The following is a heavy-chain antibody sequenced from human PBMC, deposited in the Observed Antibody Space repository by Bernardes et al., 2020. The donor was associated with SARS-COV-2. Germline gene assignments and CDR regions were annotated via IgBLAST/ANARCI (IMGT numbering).Heavy chain of an antibody. Sequence: GGSLRLSCAASGFTFSSYSMNWVRQAPGKGLEWVSSISSSSSYIYYADSVKGRFTISRDNAKNSLYLQMNSLRAEDTAVYYCARVGMAAAGNYYYYGMDVWGQGTTVTVSS. D-gene: IGHD6-13*01. CDR1: GFTFSSYS. V-gene: IGHV3-21*01. J-gene: IGHJ6*02. CDR2: ISSSSSYI. CDR3: ARVGMAAAGNYYYYGMDV.